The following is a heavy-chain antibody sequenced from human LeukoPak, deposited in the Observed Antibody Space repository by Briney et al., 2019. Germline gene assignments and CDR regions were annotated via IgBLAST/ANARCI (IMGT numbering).Heavy chain of an antibody. J-gene: IGHJ4*02. D-gene: IGHD5-18*01. CDR2: INHSGST. CDR3: ARAPPLSLELWRVFDY. V-gene: IGHV4-34*01. Sequence: PSETLSLTCAVYGGSFSDYYWTWIRQPPGKGLEWIGEINHSGSTNYNPSLKSRATISVDKSKNQFSLKLSSVTAADTAVYYCARAPPLSLELWRVFDYWGQGTLVTVSS. CDR1: GGSFSDYY.